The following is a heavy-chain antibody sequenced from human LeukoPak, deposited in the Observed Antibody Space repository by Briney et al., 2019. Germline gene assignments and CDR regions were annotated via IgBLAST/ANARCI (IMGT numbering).Heavy chain of an antibody. CDR2: IHSGGST. J-gene: IGHJ4*02. CDR3: ARVYGSGSYYTDY. V-gene: IGHV3-53*01. D-gene: IGHD3-10*01. CDR1: GFTVSSNY. Sequence: GGSLRLSCAVSGFTVSSNYMSWVRQAPGKGLKWVALIHSGGSTYYADSVKGRFTISRDNSKNTMYLQMNSLRAEDTVVYYCARVYGSGSYYTDYWGQGTLVTVSS.